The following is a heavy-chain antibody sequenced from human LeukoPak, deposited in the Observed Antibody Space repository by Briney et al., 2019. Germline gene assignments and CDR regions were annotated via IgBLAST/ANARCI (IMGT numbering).Heavy chain of an antibody. CDR1: GFTFSSYG. D-gene: IGHD3-22*01. V-gene: IGHV3-30*03. J-gene: IGHJ4*02. CDR3: ARRGHYYDSSGFDY. Sequence: QPGGSLRLSCAASGFTFSSYGMHWVRQAPGKGLEWVAVISYDGSNKYYADSVKGRFTISRDNSKNTLYLQMNSLRAEDTAVYYCARRGHYYDSSGFDYWGQGTLVTVSS. CDR2: ISYDGSNK.